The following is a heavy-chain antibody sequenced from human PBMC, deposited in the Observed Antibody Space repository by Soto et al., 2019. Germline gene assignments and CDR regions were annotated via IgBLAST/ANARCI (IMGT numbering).Heavy chain of an antibody. CDR2: ISESGDTT. Sequence: EVQLLQSGGGLGQPGGPLRLSCEASGVTFIPHAMTWVRQAPGKGLELVSSISESGDTTYYADSVKGRFTISRDNAKNTVFLPMNSLRDDATAVYYCVPGSSGAGGEDRWGQGTLVTVSS. J-gene: IGHJ5*02. D-gene: IGHD3-10*01. CDR3: VPGSSGAGGEDR. V-gene: IGHV3-23*01. CDR1: GVTFIPHA.